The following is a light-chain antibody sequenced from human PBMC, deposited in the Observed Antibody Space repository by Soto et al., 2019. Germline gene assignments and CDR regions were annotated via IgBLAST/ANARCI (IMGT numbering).Light chain of an antibody. CDR1: QTVTIH. CDR2: GAS. V-gene: IGKV3-15*01. Sequence: IVMTQSPTTLSVSPGERPTLSFRASQTVTIHLAWYQQKPGQAPRFFIYGASTRETGIPARFSGSGSGTEFTLTISSLQSEDFAVYYCQQYNNWMITFGQGTRLEIK. J-gene: IGKJ5*01. CDR3: QQYNNWMIT.